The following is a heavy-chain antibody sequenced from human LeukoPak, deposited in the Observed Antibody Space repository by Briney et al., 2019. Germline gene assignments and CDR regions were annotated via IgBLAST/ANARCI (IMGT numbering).Heavy chain of an antibody. V-gene: IGHV5-10-1*01. CDR2: IDPSDSYT. J-gene: IGHJ4*02. D-gene: IGHD5-24*01. CDR3: ARQRWPDY. Sequence: GESLKISCKGSGSIFTSYWITWVRQMPGKGLEWMGRIDPSDSYTNYSPSFQGHVTISADKSLSTAYLQWSSLKASDTAMYYCARQRWPDYWGQGTLVTVSS. CDR1: GSIFTSYW.